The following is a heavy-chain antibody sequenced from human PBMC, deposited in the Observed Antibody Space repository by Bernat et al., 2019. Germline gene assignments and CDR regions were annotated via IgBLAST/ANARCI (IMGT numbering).Heavy chain of an antibody. CDR1: GASISSSSYY. CDR2: IYYTGST. V-gene: IGHV4-39*01. CDR3: ARWESTLVPGAFDI. J-gene: IGHJ3*02. D-gene: IGHD3-10*01. Sequence: QLQLQESGPGLVKPSETLSLTCTVSGASISSSSYYWGWIRQPPGKGLEWIGSIYYTGSTYYSPSLKSRVTISVDTSKNQFSLKLISVTAADTAVYYCARWESTLVPGAFDIWGQGTMVTVSS.